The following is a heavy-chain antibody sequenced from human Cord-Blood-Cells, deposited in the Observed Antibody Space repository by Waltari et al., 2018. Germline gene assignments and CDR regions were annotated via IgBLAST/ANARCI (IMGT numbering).Heavy chain of an antibody. D-gene: IGHD1-26*01. CDR3: ARGGVGATTGLDY. J-gene: IGHJ4*02. CDR1: GGSFSGYY. V-gene: IGHV4-34*01. CDR2: INHSGST. Sequence: QVQLQPWCGGRLKPSETRSLTCAVYGGSFSGYYWSWIRQPPGKGLEWIGEINHSGSTNYNPSLKSRVTISVDTSKNQFSLKLSSVTAADTAVYYCARGGVGATTGLDYWGQGTLVTVSS.